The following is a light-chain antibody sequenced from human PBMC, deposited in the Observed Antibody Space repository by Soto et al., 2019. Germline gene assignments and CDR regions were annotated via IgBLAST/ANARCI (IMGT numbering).Light chain of an antibody. CDR3: QQYNSSPLT. CDR1: QSVTNN. Sequence: EIVLTQSPGTLSLSPGERATLSCRASQSVTNNQFAWFRQKTGQAPRILIYGASTRDTGFPARFSGSGSGTEFTLPLSRLQSEDFSVYYCQQYNSSPLTFGPGTKVDIK. J-gene: IGKJ3*01. V-gene: IGKV3-15*01. CDR2: GAS.